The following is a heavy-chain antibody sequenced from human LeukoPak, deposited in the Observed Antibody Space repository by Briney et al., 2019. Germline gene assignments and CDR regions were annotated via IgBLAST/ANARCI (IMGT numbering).Heavy chain of an antibody. J-gene: IGHJ4*02. CDR1: GFTFSDYY. CDR3: ARGLSGYTAMGAY. D-gene: IGHD5-18*01. CDR2: ISSSGSTI. Sequence: GGSLRLSCAASGFTFSDYYMSWICQPPGKGLEWVSHISSSGSTIYYADSVKGRFTIARDNAKNSLYLQMDSLRAEDTAVYYCARGLSGYTAMGAYWGQGTLVTVSS. V-gene: IGHV3-11*01.